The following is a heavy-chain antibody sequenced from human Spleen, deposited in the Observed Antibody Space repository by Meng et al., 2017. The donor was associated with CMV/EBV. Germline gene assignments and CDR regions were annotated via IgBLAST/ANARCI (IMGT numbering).Heavy chain of an antibody. CDR3: AKSYYYDSSGYYYFDY. J-gene: IGHJ4*02. CDR1: GFTFSSYG. Sequence: GFTFSSYGMNWVRQAPGKGLEWVAVVSYDGSNKYYADSVKGRFTISRDNSKNTLYLQMNSLRAEDTAVYYCAKSYYYDSSGYYYFDYWGQGTLVTVSS. D-gene: IGHD3-22*01. V-gene: IGHV3-30*18. CDR2: VSYDGSNK.